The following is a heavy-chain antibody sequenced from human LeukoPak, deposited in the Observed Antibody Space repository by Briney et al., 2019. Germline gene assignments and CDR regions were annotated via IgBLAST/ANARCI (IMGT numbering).Heavy chain of an antibody. J-gene: IGHJ5*01. CDR1: GFTFSSYS. Sequence: GGSLRLSCAASGFTFSSYSMNWVRQAPGKGLEWVSYISSTATIYYADFLKGRFTISRDNAKNSLYLQMNSLRAEDTAVYYCARVGSHRNSGYDSWGQGTLVTVSS. D-gene: IGHD5-12*01. CDR3: ARVGSHRNSGYDS. CDR2: ISSTATI. V-gene: IGHV3-48*04.